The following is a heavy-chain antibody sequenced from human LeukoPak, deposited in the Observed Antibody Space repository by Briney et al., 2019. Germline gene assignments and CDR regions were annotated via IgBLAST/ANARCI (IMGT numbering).Heavy chain of an antibody. Sequence: PGGSLRLSCAASGFTFSSYWMHWVRQAPGKGLVWVSRINTDGSSTSYADSVKGRFTISRDNAKNTLYLQMNSLRAEDTAVYYCARDPDYTIFGPSFDYWGQGTLVTVSS. J-gene: IGHJ4*02. CDR3: ARDPDYTIFGPSFDY. CDR2: INTDGSST. CDR1: GFTFSSYW. V-gene: IGHV3-74*01. D-gene: IGHD3-3*01.